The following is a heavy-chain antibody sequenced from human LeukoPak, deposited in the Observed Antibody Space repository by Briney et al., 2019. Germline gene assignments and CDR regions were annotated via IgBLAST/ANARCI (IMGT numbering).Heavy chain of an antibody. CDR1: GFTFSDYY. CDR2: ISSSSSYT. J-gene: IGHJ4*02. CDR3: ARDLGVVVAAYIFDY. Sequence: GGSLRLSCAASGFTFSDYYMSWIRQAPGKGLEWVSYISSSSSYTNYADSVKGRFTISRDNAKNSLYLQMNSLRAEDTAVYYCARDLGVVVAAYIFDYWGQGTLVTVSS. V-gene: IGHV3-11*06. D-gene: IGHD2-15*01.